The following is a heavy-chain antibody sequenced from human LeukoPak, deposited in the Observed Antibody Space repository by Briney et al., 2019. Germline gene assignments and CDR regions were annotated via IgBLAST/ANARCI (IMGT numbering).Heavy chain of an antibody. CDR1: GGSFSGYY. V-gene: IGHV4-34*01. Sequence: SETLSLTCAVYGGSFSGYYWSWIRQPPGKGLEWIGEINHSGSTNYNPSLRSRVTVSVHTSKNQLSLKLSSVTAADTAVYYCARQWLVSPLFDYWGQGTLVTVPS. J-gene: IGHJ4*02. D-gene: IGHD6-19*01. CDR2: INHSGST. CDR3: ARQWLVSPLFDY.